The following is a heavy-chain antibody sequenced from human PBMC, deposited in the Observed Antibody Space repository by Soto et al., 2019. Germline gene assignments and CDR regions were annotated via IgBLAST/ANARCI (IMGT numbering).Heavy chain of an antibody. V-gene: IGHV3-11*01. J-gene: IGHJ4*02. Sequence: QVQLVESGGGLVRPGGSLRLSCAASGFTFSDYYMSWIRQAPGKGLEWISYISFTTSTIYYADSVKGRFTISRDNAKKALYLQINSLRAEDPAVYSCASQADVWTRPSFWYWGQGALVTVSS. CDR2: ISFTTSTI. CDR1: GFTFSDYY. D-gene: IGHD3-16*01. CDR3: ASQADVWTRPSFWY.